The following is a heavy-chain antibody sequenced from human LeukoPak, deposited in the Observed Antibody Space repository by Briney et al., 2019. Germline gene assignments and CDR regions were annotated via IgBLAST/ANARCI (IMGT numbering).Heavy chain of an antibody. CDR3: ARDHNYAFDN. D-gene: IGHD1-1*01. Sequence: GGSLRLSCAASGFTFSDYSMNWVRQAPGKGLEWISYIGISSGNTKYADSVKGRFTISGDNAKSSLYLQMNSLRVEDTAVYYCARDHNYAFDNWGQGTLVTVSS. J-gene: IGHJ4*02. CDR2: IGISSGNT. CDR1: GFTFSDYS. V-gene: IGHV3-48*04.